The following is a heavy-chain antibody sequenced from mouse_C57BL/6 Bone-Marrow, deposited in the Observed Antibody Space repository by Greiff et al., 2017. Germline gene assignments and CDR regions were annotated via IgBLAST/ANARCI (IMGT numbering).Heavy chain of an antibody. D-gene: IGHD2-1*01. CDR1: GFNIKNTY. CDR2: IDPANGNT. J-gene: IGHJ2*01. Sequence: EVQLQQSVAELVRPGASVKLSCTASGFNIKNTYMHWVKQRPEQGLEWIGRIDPANGNTKYAPKFQGKATITADTSSNTAYLQLSSLTSEDTSIYYCARPFYYGNFHFDDWGQGTTLTVSS. CDR3: ARPFYYGNFHFDD. V-gene: IGHV14-3*01.